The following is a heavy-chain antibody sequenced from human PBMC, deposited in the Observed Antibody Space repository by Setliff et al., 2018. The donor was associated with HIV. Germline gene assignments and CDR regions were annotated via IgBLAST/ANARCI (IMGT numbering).Heavy chain of an antibody. CDR2: IYPGDSDT. D-gene: IGHD3-22*01. V-gene: IGHV5-51*01. CDR1: GYNFSKYW. Sequence: GESLKISCKASGYNFSKYWIGWVRQTPGKGLEWMGIIYPGDSDTKYSPSFEGQVTISVDKSLNTAFLQWSSLKASDTATYYCATHSSGYWTPLDYWGQGTLVTVSS. CDR3: ATHSSGYWTPLDY. J-gene: IGHJ4*02.